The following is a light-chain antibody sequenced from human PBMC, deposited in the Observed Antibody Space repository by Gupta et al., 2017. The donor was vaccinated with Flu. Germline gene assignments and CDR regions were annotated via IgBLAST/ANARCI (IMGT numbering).Light chain of an antibody. CDR3: QQYDSDGNT. CDR2: GAS. J-gene: IGKJ2*01. Sequence: VLPKSPGTLSLSPGESATLSCRASQSVNNNLLTWYQQKPGQAPRLLINGASSRATGIPDRFSGSGSGTDFTLTISSLQTEDVAVYYCQQYDSDGNTFGQGTKLEIK. CDR1: QSVNNNL. V-gene: IGKV3-20*01.